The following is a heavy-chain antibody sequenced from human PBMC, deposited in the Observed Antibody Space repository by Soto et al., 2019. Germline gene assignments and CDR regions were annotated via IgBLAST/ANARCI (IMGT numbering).Heavy chain of an antibody. CDR2: IIPIFGTA. J-gene: IGHJ4*02. D-gene: IGHD3-16*02. CDR3: ARLRLGELSTTPSIDY. CDR1: GGTFSSYA. Sequence: QVKLVQSGAEVKKPGSSVKVSCKASGGTFSSYAISWVRQAPGQGLEWMGGIIPIFGTANYAQKFQGRVTITADESTSTAYMELSSLRSEDTAVYYCARLRLGELSTTPSIDYWGQGTLVTVSS. V-gene: IGHV1-69*12.